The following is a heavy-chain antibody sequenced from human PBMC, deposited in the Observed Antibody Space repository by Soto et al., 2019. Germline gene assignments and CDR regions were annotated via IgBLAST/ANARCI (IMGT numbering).Heavy chain of an antibody. CDR2: TYHAGNT. Sequence: QVQLQESGPELVKPSGTRSLTCAVSGGSISSANWWSWVRQLPGGGLEWIGETYHAGNTKYNPSLESRVTISMHTSKNFFSLTLNSVTAADTAVYYCARDYVGDGSGSCDHWGQGTLVTVSS. CDR3: ARDYVGDGSGSCDH. V-gene: IGHV4-4*02. CDR1: GGSISSANW. J-gene: IGHJ4*02. D-gene: IGHD6-19*01.